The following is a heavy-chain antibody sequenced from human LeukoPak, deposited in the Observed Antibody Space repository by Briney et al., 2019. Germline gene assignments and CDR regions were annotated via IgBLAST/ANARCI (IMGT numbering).Heavy chain of an antibody. CDR2: IWPDDSDT. CDR3: ARRRRDAFDV. CDR1: RGIFAFYW. J-gene: IGHJ3*01. V-gene: IGHV5-51*01. Sequence: GESLKISCKVSRGIFAFYWIAWVRQMPGKGLECMGIIWPDDSDTRYSPSFRGQVTISADKSISTAFLQWNSLKASDTAMYYCARRRRDAFDVWGRGTMVTVSS.